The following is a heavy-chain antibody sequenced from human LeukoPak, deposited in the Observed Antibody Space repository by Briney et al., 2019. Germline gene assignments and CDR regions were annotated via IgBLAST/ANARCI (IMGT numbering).Heavy chain of an antibody. J-gene: IGHJ4*02. V-gene: IGHV1-18*01. CDR3: ARSLDSYGTYYFDY. D-gene: IGHD5-18*01. Sequence: ASVKVSCKASGYTFTSYGISWVRQAPGQGLEWMGWISAYNGNTNYAQKLQGRVTMTTDTSTSTAYMELRSLRSDDTAVYYCARSLDSYGTYYFDYWGQGTLVTVSS. CDR1: GYTFTSYG. CDR2: ISAYNGNT.